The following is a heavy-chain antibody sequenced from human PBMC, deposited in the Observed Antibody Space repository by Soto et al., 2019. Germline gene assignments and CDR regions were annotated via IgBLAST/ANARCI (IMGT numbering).Heavy chain of an antibody. V-gene: IGHV4-30-4*01. D-gene: IGHD2-2*01. Sequence: ASETLSLTCTVSGGSISSGDYYWSWIRQPPGKGLEWIGYIYYSGSTYYNPSLKSRVTISVDTSKNQFSLKLSSVTAADTAVYYCARALHIVLVPAAIVDPWGQGTLVTVSS. J-gene: IGHJ5*02. CDR2: IYYSGST. CDR1: GGSISSGDYY. CDR3: ARALHIVLVPAAIVDP.